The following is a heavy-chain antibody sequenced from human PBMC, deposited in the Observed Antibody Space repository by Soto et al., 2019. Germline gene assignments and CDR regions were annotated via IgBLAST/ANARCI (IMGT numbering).Heavy chain of an antibody. D-gene: IGHD2-8*01. V-gene: IGHV3-15*01. CDR2: IKSKTDGGTT. CDR3: TTASRYCTNGVCYWYFDY. Sequence: GGSLRLSCAASGFTFSNAWMSWVRQAPGKGLEWVGRIKSKTDGGTTDYAAPVKGRFTISRDDSKNTLYLQMNSLKTEDTAVYYCTTASRYCTNGVCYWYFDYWGQGTLVTVSS. CDR1: GFTFSNAW. J-gene: IGHJ4*02.